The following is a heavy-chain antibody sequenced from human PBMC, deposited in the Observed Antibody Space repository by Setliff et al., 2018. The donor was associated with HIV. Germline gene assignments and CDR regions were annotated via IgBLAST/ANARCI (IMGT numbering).Heavy chain of an antibody. V-gene: IGHV7-4-1*02. CDR1: GYTLTTYG. CDR3: ARVGSYWSTFDY. Sequence: ASVKVSCKASGYTLTTYGIRWVRQAPGQGPEWMGWINTETGNPMYAQCFTGRVVFSLDTSVSTAYLQINSLKAEDTAMYYCARVGSYWSTFDYWGQGALVTVAS. CDR2: INTETGNP. D-gene: IGHD1-26*01. J-gene: IGHJ4*02.